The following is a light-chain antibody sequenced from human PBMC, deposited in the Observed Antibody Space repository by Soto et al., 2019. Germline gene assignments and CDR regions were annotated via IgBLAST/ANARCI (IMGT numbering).Light chain of an antibody. CDR3: QKYNSAPFT. V-gene: IGKV1-27*01. CDR2: AAS. Sequence: DIQMTQSPSSLSASVGDRVTITCRASQGISNYLAWYQQKPGKVPKLLIYAASTLQSGVPSRFSGSGSGAAFTVTIGSLQPEDVATDDCQKYNSAPFTFGGGTKVEIK. CDR1: QGISNY. J-gene: IGKJ4*01.